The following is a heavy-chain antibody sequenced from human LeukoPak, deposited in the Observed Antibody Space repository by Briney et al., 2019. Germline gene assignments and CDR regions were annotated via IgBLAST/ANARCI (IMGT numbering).Heavy chain of an antibody. CDR2: IYYSGST. V-gene: IGHV4-31*03. J-gene: IGHJ4*02. D-gene: IGHD5-12*01. CDR1: GGSISSGGYY. CDR3: ARGRGYSGYGGIDY. Sequence: SETLSLTCTVSGGSISSGGYYWSWIRQHPGKGLEWIGYIYYSGSTYYNPSLKSRVTISVDTSKNQFSLKLSSATAADTAVYYCARGRGYSGYGGIDYWGQGTLVTVSS.